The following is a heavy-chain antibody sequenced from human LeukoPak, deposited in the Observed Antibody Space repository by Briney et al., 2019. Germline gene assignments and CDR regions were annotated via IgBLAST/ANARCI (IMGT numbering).Heavy chain of an antibody. CDR3: ARVLQPRIGAAAGTNVAFDI. D-gene: IGHD6-13*01. Sequence: SQTLSLTCAISGDSVSSNSAAWNWIRQSPSRGLEWLGRTYYRSKWYNDYAVSVKSRITINPDTSKNQFSLQLNSVTPEGTAVYYCARVLQPRIGAAAGTNVAFDIWGQGTMVTVSS. CDR2: TYYRSKWYN. J-gene: IGHJ3*02. CDR1: GDSVSSNSAA. V-gene: IGHV6-1*01.